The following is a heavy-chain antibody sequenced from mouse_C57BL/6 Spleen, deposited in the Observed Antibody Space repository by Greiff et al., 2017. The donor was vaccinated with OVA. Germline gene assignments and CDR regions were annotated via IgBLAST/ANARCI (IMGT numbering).Heavy chain of an antibody. J-gene: IGHJ3*01. D-gene: IGHD1-1*01. CDR3: TFLYYGSSVFAY. CDR2: IDPEDGDT. CDR1: GFNIKDYY. V-gene: IGHV14-1*01. Sequence: DVHLVESGAELVRPGASVKLSCTASGFNIKDYYMHWVKQRPEQGLEWIGRIDPEDGDTEYAPKFQGKATMTADTSSNTAYLQLSSLTSEDTAVYYCTFLYYGSSVFAYWGQGTLVTVSA.